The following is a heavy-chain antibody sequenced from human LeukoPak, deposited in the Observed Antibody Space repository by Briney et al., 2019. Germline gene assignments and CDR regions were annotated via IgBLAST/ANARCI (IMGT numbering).Heavy chain of an antibody. Sequence: GGSLRLSCAASGFTFSSYWMSWVRQAPGKGLEWVANIKQDGSEKYYVDSVKGRFTISGDNAKNSLYLQMNSLRAEDTAVYYCARDGDSSGWSFDYWGQGTLVTVSS. CDR1: GFTFSSYW. CDR2: IKQDGSEK. J-gene: IGHJ4*02. V-gene: IGHV3-7*01. D-gene: IGHD6-19*01. CDR3: ARDGDSSGWSFDY.